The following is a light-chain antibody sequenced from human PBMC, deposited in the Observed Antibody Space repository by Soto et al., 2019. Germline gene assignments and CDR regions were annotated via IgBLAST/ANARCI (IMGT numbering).Light chain of an antibody. CDR3: QQYGTSRYT. Sequence: EIVLTQSPGTLSLSPGERATLSCWASQSVISNYLAWYQQKPGQAPRLLLYATSSRATGIPDRFSGSGSGTDFTLTISRLEPEDFAVYYCQQYGTSRYTFGQGTKLVI. CDR1: QSVISNY. V-gene: IGKV3-20*01. CDR2: ATS. J-gene: IGKJ2*01.